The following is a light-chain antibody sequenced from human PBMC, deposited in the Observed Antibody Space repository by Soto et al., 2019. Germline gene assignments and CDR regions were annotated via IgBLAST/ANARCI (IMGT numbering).Light chain of an antibody. CDR1: QSISSY. CDR2: AAS. V-gene: IGKV1-39*01. J-gene: IGKJ3*01. Sequence: DIQMTQSPSSLSASVGDRVTITCRASQSISSYLNWYQQKPGKAPKLLIYAASSLQSGVPSRFSGSGSGTDFTLTISSRQPEDFATYYCQQSYSTLPFTFGPGTKVDIK. CDR3: QQSYSTLPFT.